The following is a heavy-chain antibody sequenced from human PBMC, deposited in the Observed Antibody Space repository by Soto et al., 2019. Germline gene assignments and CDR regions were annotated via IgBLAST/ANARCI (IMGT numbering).Heavy chain of an antibody. D-gene: IGHD2-15*01. J-gene: IGHJ5*02. CDR3: AREEYGSGGSSCPPGPSWFDP. Sequence: QVQLVQSGAEVKKPGASVKVSCKASGYTFTSYGISWVRQAPGQGLEWMGWISAYNGNTNYAQKLQGRVTMTTDTSTSTAYREVRSLRSDDTAVYYCAREEYGSGGSSCPPGPSWFDPWGEGTLVTVSS. CDR2: ISAYNGNT. V-gene: IGHV1-18*01. CDR1: GYTFTSYG.